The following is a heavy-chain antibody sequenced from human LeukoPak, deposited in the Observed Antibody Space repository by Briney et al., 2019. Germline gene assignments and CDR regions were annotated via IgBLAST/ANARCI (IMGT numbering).Heavy chain of an antibody. CDR1: GGSISSYY. CDR3: ARDRAVEAAVAFDI. CDR2: IYYSGST. D-gene: IGHD6-13*01. V-gene: IGHV4-59*01. J-gene: IGHJ3*02. Sequence: SETLSLTCTVSGGSISSYYWSWIRQPPGKGLEWIGYIYYSGSTNYNPSLESRVTISVDTSKNQFSLKLSSVTAADTAVYYCARDRAVEAAVAFDIWGQGTMVTVSS.